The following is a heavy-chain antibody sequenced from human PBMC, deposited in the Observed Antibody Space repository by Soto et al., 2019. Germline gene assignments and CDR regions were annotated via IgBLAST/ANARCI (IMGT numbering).Heavy chain of an antibody. Sequence: ASVKVSCKASGYTFTSYAMHWVRQAPGQRLEWMGWINAGNGNTKYSQKFQGRVTITRDTSASTAYMELSSLRSEDTAVYYCARDHCSTRCYDGPDYWGQGTLVTVSS. CDR1: GYTFTSYA. CDR2: INAGNGNT. D-gene: IGHD2-2*01. V-gene: IGHV1-3*01. J-gene: IGHJ4*02. CDR3: ARDHCSTRCYDGPDY.